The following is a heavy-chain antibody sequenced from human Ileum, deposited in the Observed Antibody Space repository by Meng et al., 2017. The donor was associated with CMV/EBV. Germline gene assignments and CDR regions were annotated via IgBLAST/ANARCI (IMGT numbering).Heavy chain of an antibody. J-gene: IGHJ4*02. V-gene: IGHV4-59*01. CDR1: GGSISSYY. CDR3: ARAYSGYYFDY. D-gene: IGHD5-12*01. CDR2: IYYSGST. Sequence: LTCPVSGGSISSYYWSWIRQPPGKGLEWIGYIYYSGSTNYNPSLKSRVTISVDTSKNQFSLKLSSVTAADTAVYYCARAYSGYYFDYWGQGTLVTVSS.